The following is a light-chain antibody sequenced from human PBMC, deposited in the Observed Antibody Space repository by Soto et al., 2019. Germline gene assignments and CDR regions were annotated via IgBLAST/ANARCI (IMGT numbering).Light chain of an antibody. CDR3: QQYNNCPRT. Sequence: ETVLTQSPATLSASPGERATLSCRASQSVSSNLAWYLQKPGQAPRLLIYGPSTRATGIPARFSGSGSGTEFTLTIGSLQSEDFAVYYCQQYNNCPRTFGPGTKVDIK. CDR1: QSVSSN. CDR2: GPS. V-gene: IGKV3-15*01. J-gene: IGKJ3*01.